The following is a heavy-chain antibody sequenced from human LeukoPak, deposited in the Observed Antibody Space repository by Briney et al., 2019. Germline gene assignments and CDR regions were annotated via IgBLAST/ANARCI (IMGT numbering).Heavy chain of an antibody. D-gene: IGHD4-23*01. V-gene: IGHV3-23*01. CDR2: ISGNGGST. CDR3: AKGLYGGNPYYFDY. J-gene: IGHJ4*02. Sequence: GGSLRLSCAASGFTFSTYGMSWVRQAPGKGLEWVSAISGNGGSTYYADSVKGRFTISRDNSKNTLYLQMNSLRAEDTAVYYCAKGLYGGNPYYFDYWGQGTLVTVSS. CDR1: GFTFSTYG.